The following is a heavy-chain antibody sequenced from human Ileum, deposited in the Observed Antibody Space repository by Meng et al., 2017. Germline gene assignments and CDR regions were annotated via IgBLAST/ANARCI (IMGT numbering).Heavy chain of an antibody. CDR3: ATSNDRDVYYLGY. Sequence: QVQLQESGPRLVKPSGTLSLPCAVSGTWWSWVRQPLGKGLEWIGEICQSGRTNYNPSLKSRVTISIDKSKSQISLQLSAVTAADTAVYSCATSNDRDVYYLGYWGQGTLVTVSS. CDR1: GTW. J-gene: IGHJ4*02. CDR2: ICQSGRT. D-gene: IGHD3-22*01. V-gene: IGHV4-4*02.